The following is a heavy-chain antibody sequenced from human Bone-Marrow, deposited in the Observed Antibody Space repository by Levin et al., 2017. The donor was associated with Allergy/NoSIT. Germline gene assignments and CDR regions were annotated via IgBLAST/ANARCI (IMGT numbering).Heavy chain of an antibody. CDR1: GFTFSSYA. CDR3: AKGLRGYSSGWYGVDY. V-gene: IGHV3-23*01. J-gene: IGHJ4*02. D-gene: IGHD6-19*01. CDR2: ISGSGGST. Sequence: GGSLRLSCAASGFTFSSYAMSWVRQAPGKGLEWVSAISGSGGSTYYADSVKGRFTISRDNSKNTLYVQMNSLRAEDTAVYYCAKGLRGYSSGWYGVDYWGQGTLVTVSS.